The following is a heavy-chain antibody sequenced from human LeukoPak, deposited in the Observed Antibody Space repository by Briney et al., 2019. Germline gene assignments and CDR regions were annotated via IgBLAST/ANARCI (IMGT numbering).Heavy chain of an antibody. V-gene: IGHV3-30*02. CDR2: IRYDGSNK. CDR1: GFTFSSYG. J-gene: IGHJ5*02. CDR3: AKVVWPAYYWFDP. D-gene: IGHD3/OR15-3a*01. Sequence: GGSLRLSCAASGFTFSSYGMHWVRQAPGKGLEWVAFIRYDGSNKYYADSVKGRFTISRDNSKNTLYLQMNSLRAEDTAVYYCAKVVWPAYYWFDPWGQGTLVTVSS.